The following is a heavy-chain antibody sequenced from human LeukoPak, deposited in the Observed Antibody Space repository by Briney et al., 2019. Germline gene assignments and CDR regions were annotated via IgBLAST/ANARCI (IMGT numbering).Heavy chain of an antibody. CDR2: ISPSGDIT. D-gene: IGHD7-27*01. J-gene: IGHJ3*01. Sequence: GGTLRLSCAASGFTFSTHGMNWVRQAPGKGLEWVSGISPSGDITYYAESVKGRLFISRDNSGNTVYVQMNRLRAEDTAVYYCARDRHWGAFDFWGQGTMVTVPS. CDR3: ARDRHWGAFDF. V-gene: IGHV3-23*01. CDR1: GFTFSTHG.